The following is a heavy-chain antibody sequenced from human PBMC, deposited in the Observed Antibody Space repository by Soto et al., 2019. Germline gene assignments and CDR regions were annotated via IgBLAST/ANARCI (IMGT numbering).Heavy chain of an antibody. J-gene: IGHJ4*02. D-gene: IGHD6-19*01. Sequence: QVQLVESGGGVVQPGRSLRLSCAASGFTFSSYGMHWVRQAPGKGLEWVAVIWYDGSNKYYADSVKGRFTISRDNSKNTLYLQMNSLRAEDTAVYYCARDVSSGWYLDYSGQGTLVTVSS. V-gene: IGHV3-33*01. CDR2: IWYDGSNK. CDR1: GFTFSSYG. CDR3: ARDVSSGWYLDY.